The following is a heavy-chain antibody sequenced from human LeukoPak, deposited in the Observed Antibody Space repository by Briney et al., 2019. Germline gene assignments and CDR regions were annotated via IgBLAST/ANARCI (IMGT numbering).Heavy chain of an antibody. CDR1: GGSISSYY. CDR3: ARGLAGSFFDY. D-gene: IGHD6-19*01. Sequence: SETLSLTCTVSGGSISSYYWSWIRQPPGKGLEWIGYIYYSGSTNYNPSLKSRVTISVDTSKNQFSLKPSSVTAADTAVYYCARGLAGSFFDYWGQGTLVTVSS. CDR2: IYYSGST. V-gene: IGHV4-59*08. J-gene: IGHJ4*02.